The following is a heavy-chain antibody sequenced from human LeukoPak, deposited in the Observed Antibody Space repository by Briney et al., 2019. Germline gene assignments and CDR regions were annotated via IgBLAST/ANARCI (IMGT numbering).Heavy chain of an antibody. CDR3: AKDLGITIFGVVIIPPVFEY. V-gene: IGHV3-23*01. CDR2: GST. Sequence: GSTYYADSVKGRFTISRDNSKNTLYLQMNSLRAEDTAVYYCAKDLGITIFGVVIIPPVFEYWGQGTLVTVSS. D-gene: IGHD3-3*01. J-gene: IGHJ4*02.